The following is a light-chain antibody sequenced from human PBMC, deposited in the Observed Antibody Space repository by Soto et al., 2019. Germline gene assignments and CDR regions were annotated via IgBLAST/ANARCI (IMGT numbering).Light chain of an antibody. V-gene: IGKV3-20*01. CDR2: GAS. CDR3: QQYGSSPIT. CDR1: QSVSSN. J-gene: IGKJ5*01. Sequence: EIVRTQSPATLSVSPGERATLSCRASQSVSSNLAWYQQKPGQAPRLLIYGASSRATGIPDRFSGSGSGTDFTLNISRLEPEDFAVYYCQQYGSSPITFGQGTRLEIK.